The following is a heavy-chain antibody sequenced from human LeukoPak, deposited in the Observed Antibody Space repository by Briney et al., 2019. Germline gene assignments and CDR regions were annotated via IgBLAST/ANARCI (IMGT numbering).Heavy chain of an antibody. J-gene: IGHJ5*02. Sequence: ASVKVSCEASGGTFSSYAISWVRQAPGQGLEWMGGIIPIFGTANYAQKFQGRVTITTDESTSTAYMELSSLRSEDTAVYYCARRVAATRVPTNWFYPWGQGTLVTVSS. CDR1: GGTFSSYA. V-gene: IGHV1-69*05. CDR2: IIPIFGTA. CDR3: ARRVAATRVPTNWFYP. D-gene: IGHD2-15*01.